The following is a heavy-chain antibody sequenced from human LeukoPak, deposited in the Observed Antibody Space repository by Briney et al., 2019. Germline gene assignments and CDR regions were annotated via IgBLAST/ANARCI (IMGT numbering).Heavy chain of an antibody. V-gene: IGHV5-10-1*01. D-gene: IGHD2-2*01. CDR1: GYSFTFYW. Sequence: GESLKISCKSSGYSFTFYWISWVRQMPGKGLEWMGWIDPSDSYTNYSPSFQGHVTISADKSISTAYLQWSSLKASDTAMYYCARREAYCSSTSCRPFDYWGQGTLVTVSS. CDR3: ARREAYCSSTSCRPFDY. J-gene: IGHJ4*02. CDR2: IDPSDSYT.